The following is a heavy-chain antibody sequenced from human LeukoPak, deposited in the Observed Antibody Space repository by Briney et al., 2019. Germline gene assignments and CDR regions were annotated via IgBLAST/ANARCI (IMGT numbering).Heavy chain of an antibody. D-gene: IGHD4/OR15-4a*01. CDR1: GFTFSSYH. J-gene: IGHJ4*02. Sequence: PGGSLRPSCVVSGFTFSSYHMNWVRQAPGKGLEWVSSISTSSSSSYIYYADSVTGRLTISRDNAKNSLYLQMNSLRAEDTAVYYCARAHGAYPFDYWGQGTLVTVSS. CDR2: ISTSSSSSYI. CDR3: ARAHGAYPFDY. V-gene: IGHV3-21*01.